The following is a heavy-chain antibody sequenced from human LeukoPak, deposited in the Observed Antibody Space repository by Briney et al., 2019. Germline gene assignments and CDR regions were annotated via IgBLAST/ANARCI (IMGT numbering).Heavy chain of an antibody. CDR3: ARVLQTGDPVDY. Sequence: SVKVSCKASGGTFSSYAISWVRQAPGQGLEWMGRIIPILGIANYAQKFQGRVTITADKSTSTAYMELSSLRSEDTAVYYCARVLQTGDPVDYWGQGTLVTVSS. V-gene: IGHV1-69*04. CDR1: GGTFSSYA. CDR2: IIPILGIA. D-gene: IGHD7-27*01. J-gene: IGHJ4*02.